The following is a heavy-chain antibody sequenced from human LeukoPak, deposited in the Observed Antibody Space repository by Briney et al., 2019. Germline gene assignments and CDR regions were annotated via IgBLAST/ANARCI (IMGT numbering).Heavy chain of an antibody. CDR3: TRRNYDVLTAYYTFDY. V-gene: IGHV4-38-2*01. Sequence: SETLSLTCAVSGGSISSGSYWGWIRQPPGKGLEWIGTISRGGNTYYNPSLKSRVTISVDTSKNQFSLKLTSVTAADTAVYYCTRRNYDVLTAYYTFDYWGRGNLVTVSS. CDR1: GGSISSGSY. J-gene: IGHJ4*02. CDR2: ISRGGNT. D-gene: IGHD3-9*01.